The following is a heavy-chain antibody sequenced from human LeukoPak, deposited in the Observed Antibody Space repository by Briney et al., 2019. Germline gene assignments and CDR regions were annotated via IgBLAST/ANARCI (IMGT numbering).Heavy chain of an antibody. D-gene: IGHD3-10*01. V-gene: IGHV1-2*02. CDR2: INPNSGGT. Sequence: ASVKVSCKASGYTFTGYYMHWVRQAPGQGLEWMGWINPNSGGTNYAQKFQGRVTMTRDTSISTAYMELSRLRSDDTAVYYCARDPFRLGVRGVQYYYYYYMDVWGKGTTVTISS. CDR3: ARDPFRLGVRGVQYYYYYYMDV. J-gene: IGHJ6*03. CDR1: GYTFTGYY.